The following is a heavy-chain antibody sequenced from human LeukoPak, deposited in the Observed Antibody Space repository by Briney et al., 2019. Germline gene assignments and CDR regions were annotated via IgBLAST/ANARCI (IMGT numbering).Heavy chain of an antibody. CDR1: GYTFTHYY. D-gene: IGHD1-20*01. J-gene: IGHJ4*02. Sequence: ASVKVSCKTSGYTFTHYYLHWVRQAPGQGLEWMRWINPNSGGTNYAQKFQGRVTMTRDTSISTAYMELSRLRSDDTAVYYCASTNSITGTTLDYWGQGTLVTVSS. V-gene: IGHV1-2*02. CDR2: INPNSGGT. CDR3: ASTNSITGTTLDY.